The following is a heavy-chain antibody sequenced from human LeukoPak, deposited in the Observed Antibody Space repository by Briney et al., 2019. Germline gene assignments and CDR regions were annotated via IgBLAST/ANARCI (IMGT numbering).Heavy chain of an antibody. Sequence: PSETLSLTCTVSGGSISSYYWSWIRQPPGKGLEWIGYIYYSGSTNYNPSLKSRVTISVDTSKNQFSLKLSSVTATDTAVYYCARQYYYDSSGYYPYYFDYWGQGTLVTVSS. CDR3: ARQYYYDSSGYYPYYFDY. V-gene: IGHV4-59*01. CDR1: GGSISSYY. CDR2: IYYSGST. D-gene: IGHD3-22*01. J-gene: IGHJ4*02.